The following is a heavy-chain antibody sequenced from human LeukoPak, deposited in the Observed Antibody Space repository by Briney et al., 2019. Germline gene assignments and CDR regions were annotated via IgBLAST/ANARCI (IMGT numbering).Heavy chain of an antibody. CDR1: GGSFSGYY. J-gene: IGHJ4*02. CDR3: ARDLNYGGNSGFDY. D-gene: IGHD4-23*01. Sequence: PSETLSLTCAVYGGSFSGYYWSWIRQHPGKGLEWIGHIYYSGSTYYNPSLKSRVTISADTSKNQFSLNLSSVTAADTAVYYCARDLNYGGNSGFDYWGQGTLVTVSS. CDR2: IYYSGST. V-gene: IGHV4-31*11.